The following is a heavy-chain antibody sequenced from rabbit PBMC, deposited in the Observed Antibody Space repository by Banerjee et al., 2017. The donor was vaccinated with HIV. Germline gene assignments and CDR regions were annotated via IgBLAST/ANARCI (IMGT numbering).Heavy chain of an antibody. CDR3: ARDLADVIGWNFGL. CDR2: INSNTGNT. Sequence: QEQLVESGGGLVQPGGSLRLSCKASGFDFSSYGVSWVRQAPGKGLEWIACINSNTGNTVYASCAKGPFTISKTSSTTVTLQMTSLTAADTATYFCARDLADVIGWNFGLWGPGTLGTVS. J-gene: IGHJ4*01. CDR1: GFDFSSYG. D-gene: IGHD1-1*01. V-gene: IGHV1S45*01.